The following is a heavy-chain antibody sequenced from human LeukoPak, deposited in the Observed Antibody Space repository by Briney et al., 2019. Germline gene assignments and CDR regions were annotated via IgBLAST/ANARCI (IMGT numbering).Heavy chain of an antibody. D-gene: IGHD2-15*01. V-gene: IGHV4-31*03. CDR3: AKEECSGGSCYDY. CDR1: GGSISSGGYY. CDR2: IYYSGST. J-gene: IGHJ4*02. Sequence: SQTLSLTCTVSGGSISSGGYYWSWIRQHPGKGLEWIGYIYYSGSTYYNPSLKSRVTISVDTSKNQFSLKLSSVTAADTAVYYCAKEECSGGSCYDYWGQGTLVTVSS.